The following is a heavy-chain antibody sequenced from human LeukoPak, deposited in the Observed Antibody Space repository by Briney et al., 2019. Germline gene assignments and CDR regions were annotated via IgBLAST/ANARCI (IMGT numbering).Heavy chain of an antibody. CDR2: INPKSGDT. V-gene: IGHV1-2*06. CDR1: GYSFTGYY. J-gene: IGHJ4*02. CDR3: AKGNYYFDY. Sequence: ASVKVSCKASGYSFTGYYVHWVRQAPGQGLEWMGRINPKSGDTHSAQNFQGRVTMTRDTSITTTYMELSRLTSDDTAVYYCAKGNYYFDYWGQGTLSLSP.